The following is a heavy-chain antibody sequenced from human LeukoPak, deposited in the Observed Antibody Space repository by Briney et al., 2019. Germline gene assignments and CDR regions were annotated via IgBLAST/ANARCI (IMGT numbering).Heavy chain of an antibody. J-gene: IGHJ3*02. CDR1: GFTFSGSA. CDR3: TRHAVGAAGAFDI. Sequence: GGSLRLSCAASGFTFSGSAMHWVRQASGKGLEWVGRIRSKANSYATAYAASVKGRFTISRDDSKNTAYLQMNSLKTEDTAVYYCTRHAVGAAGAFDIWGQGTMVTVSS. D-gene: IGHD1-26*01. V-gene: IGHV3-73*01. CDR2: IRSKANSYAT.